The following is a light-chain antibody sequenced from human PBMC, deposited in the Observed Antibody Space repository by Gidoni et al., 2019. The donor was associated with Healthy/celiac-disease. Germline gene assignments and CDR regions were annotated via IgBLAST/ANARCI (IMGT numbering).Light chain of an antibody. CDR3: MQALQTPLT. CDR2: LGS. CDR1: QSLLHSNGYNY. Sequence: DIVMTQPPLSLPVTPGEPASISCRSSQSLLHSNGYNYLDWYLQKPGQSPQLLIYLGSNRASGVPDRFSGSGSGTDFTLKISGVEAEDVGVYYCMQALQTPLTFGQGTRLEIK. V-gene: IGKV2-28*01. J-gene: IGKJ5*01.